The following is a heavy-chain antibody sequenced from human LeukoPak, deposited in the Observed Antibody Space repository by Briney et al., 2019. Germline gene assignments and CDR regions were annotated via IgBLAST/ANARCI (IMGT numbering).Heavy chain of an antibody. J-gene: IGHJ6*03. CDR3: ASCSSTSCYADYYYYMDV. Sequence: PSGTLSLTCAVSGGSISSSNWWSWVRQPPGKGLEWIGEIYHSGSTNYNPSLKSRLTISVDKSKNQFSLKLSSVTAADTAVYYCASCSSTSCYADYYYYMDVWGKGTTVTISS. V-gene: IGHV4-4*02. CDR2: IYHSGST. D-gene: IGHD2-2*01. CDR1: GGSISSSNW.